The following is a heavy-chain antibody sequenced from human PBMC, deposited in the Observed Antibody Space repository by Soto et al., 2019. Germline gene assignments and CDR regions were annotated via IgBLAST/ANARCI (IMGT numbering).Heavy chain of an antibody. CDR3: ASGSSIAAAVAPYYYYGMDV. D-gene: IGHD6-13*01. Sequence: QVQLVQSGAEVKKPGSSVKVSCKASGGTFSSYAISWVRQAPGQGLEWMGGIIPIFGTAHYAQKFQGRVTITADKSTSTAYMELSSLRSEDTAVYYCASGSSIAAAVAPYYYYGMDVWGQGTTVTVSS. V-gene: IGHV1-69*06. J-gene: IGHJ6*02. CDR1: GGTFSSYA. CDR2: IIPIFGTA.